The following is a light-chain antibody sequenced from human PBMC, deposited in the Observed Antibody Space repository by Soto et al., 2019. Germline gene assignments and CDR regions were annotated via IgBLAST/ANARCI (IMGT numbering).Light chain of an antibody. J-gene: IGKJ1*01. CDR1: QSISSY. CDR3: QNYKSLSRRFGRA. CDR2: AAS. V-gene: IGKV1-39*02. Sequence: DIQMTQSPSSLSASVGDRVTITCRASQSISSYLNWYQQKPGKAPKVLIFAASSLQSGVPSRFSGSGSGTDFTLTISGLQPEDAGIYYCQNYKSLSRRFGRAFGQGTKVEIK.